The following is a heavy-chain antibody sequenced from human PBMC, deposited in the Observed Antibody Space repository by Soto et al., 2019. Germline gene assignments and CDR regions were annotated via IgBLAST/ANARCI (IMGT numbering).Heavy chain of an antibody. J-gene: IGHJ6*02. CDR3: ARSIAVAGRVVYYYGMDV. CDR1: GGTCSSYA. Sequence: ASVKVSCKASGGTCSSYAISWVRQAPGQGLEWMGGIIPIFGTANYAQKFQGRVTITADESTSTAYMELSSLRSEDTAVYYCARSIAVAGRVVYYYGMDVWGQGTTVTVSS. V-gene: IGHV1-69*13. D-gene: IGHD6-19*01. CDR2: IIPIFGTA.